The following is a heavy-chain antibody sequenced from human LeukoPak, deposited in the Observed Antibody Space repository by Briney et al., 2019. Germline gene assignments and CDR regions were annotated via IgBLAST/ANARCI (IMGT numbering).Heavy chain of an antibody. Sequence: ASVKVSCKASGYTFTGYYMHWVRQAPGQGLEWMGWINPNSGGTNYAQKFQGWVTMTRDTSISTAYMELSRLRSDDTAVYYCATAVGAAAGSNDDAFDIWGQGTMVTVSS. V-gene: IGHV1-2*04. CDR3: ATAVGAAAGSNDDAFDI. J-gene: IGHJ3*02. CDR1: GYTFTGYY. D-gene: IGHD6-13*01. CDR2: INPNSGGT.